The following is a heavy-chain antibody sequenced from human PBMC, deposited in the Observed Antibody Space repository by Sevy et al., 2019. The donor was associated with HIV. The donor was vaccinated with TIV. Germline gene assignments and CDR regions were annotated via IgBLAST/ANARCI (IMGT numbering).Heavy chain of an antibody. CDR3: ASLGYCTNGVCYTFQH. J-gene: IGHJ1*01. V-gene: IGHV4-34*01. CDR2: INHSGST. Sequence: ETLSLTCAVYGGSFSGYYWSWIRQPPGKGLEWIGEINHSGSTNYNPSLKSRVTISVDTSKNQFSLKLSSVTAADTAVYYCASLGYCTNGVCYTFQHWGQGTLVTVSS. CDR1: GGSFSGYY. D-gene: IGHD2-8*01.